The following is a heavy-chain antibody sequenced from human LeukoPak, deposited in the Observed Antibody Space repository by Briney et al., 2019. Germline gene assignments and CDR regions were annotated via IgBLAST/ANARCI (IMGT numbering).Heavy chain of an antibody. CDR1: GGSISSYY. CDR3: ARSGYGDYYYYGMDV. Sequence: AEALSLTCTVSGGSISSYYWSWIRQPPGKGLEGIGYIYYSGSTNYNPSLKSRVTISVDTSKNQLSLQLSSVTAADTAVYYCARSGYGDYYYYGMDVWGQGTTVTVSS. V-gene: IGHV4-59*01. CDR2: IYYSGST. J-gene: IGHJ6*02. D-gene: IGHD6-25*01.